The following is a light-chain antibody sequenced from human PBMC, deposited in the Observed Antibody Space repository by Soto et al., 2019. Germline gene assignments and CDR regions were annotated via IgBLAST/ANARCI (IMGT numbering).Light chain of an antibody. CDR3: QQYFSFPWT. Sequence: DIVMTQSPDSLAVSLGERATINCKSSRSVLYSSNNKNYLAWYQQRPGQPPNLLIYWASTRESGVPDRFSGSGSGTDFTLTISSLQAEDVAIYYCQQYFSFPWTFGQGTKVEIK. V-gene: IGKV4-1*01. CDR1: RSVLYSSNNKNY. J-gene: IGKJ1*01. CDR2: WAS.